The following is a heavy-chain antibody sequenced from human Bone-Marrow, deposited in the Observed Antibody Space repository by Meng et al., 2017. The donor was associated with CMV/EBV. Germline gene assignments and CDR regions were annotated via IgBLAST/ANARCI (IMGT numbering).Heavy chain of an antibody. Sequence: FRRYNNHWIRQGTGKGLDWVSGITAAGDPSYAGSVKDRFTISRENGKNPFYLQMNSLRADDTAVYYCAKDRVGDTSSFYYEPFGLDVWGRGTLVTVSS. J-gene: IGHJ6*02. V-gene: IGHV3-13*05. CDR2: ITAAGDP. CDR3: AKDRVGDTSSFYYEPFGLDV. CDR1: FRRYN. D-gene: IGHD3-22*01.